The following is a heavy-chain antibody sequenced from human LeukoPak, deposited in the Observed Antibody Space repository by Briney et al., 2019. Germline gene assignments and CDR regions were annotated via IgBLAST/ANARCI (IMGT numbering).Heavy chain of an antibody. J-gene: IGHJ4*02. CDR2: ISAYNGNT. Sequence: VASVKVSCKASGYTFTSYGISWVRQAPGQGLEWMGWISAYNGNTNYAQKLQGRVTMTTDTSTSTAYMELRSLRSDDTAVYYCARAIGYCSGGSCYSGRNFDYWGQGTLVTVSS. CDR1: GYTFTSYG. D-gene: IGHD2-15*01. V-gene: IGHV1-18*01. CDR3: ARAIGYCSGGSCYSGRNFDY.